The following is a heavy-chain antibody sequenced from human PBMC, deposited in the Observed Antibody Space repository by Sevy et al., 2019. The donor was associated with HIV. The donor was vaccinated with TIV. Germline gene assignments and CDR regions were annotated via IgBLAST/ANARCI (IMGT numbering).Heavy chain of an antibody. Sequence: SETLSLTCAVYGGSFSGYYWSWIRQPPGKGLEWIGEINHSGSTNYNPSPKSRVTISVDTSKNQFSLKLSCVTAADTAVYYCARAGSGWYRYYYYYIDVWGKGTTVTVSS. CDR1: GGSFSGYY. CDR2: INHSGST. D-gene: IGHD6-19*01. CDR3: ARAGSGWYRYYYYYIDV. V-gene: IGHV4-34*01. J-gene: IGHJ6*03.